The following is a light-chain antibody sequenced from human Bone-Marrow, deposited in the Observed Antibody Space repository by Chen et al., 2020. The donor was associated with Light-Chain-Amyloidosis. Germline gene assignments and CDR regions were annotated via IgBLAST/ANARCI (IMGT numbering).Light chain of an antibody. CDR1: DLPTKY. J-gene: IGLJ2*01. CDR2: RDT. V-gene: IGLV3-25*03. CDR3: QSADSSGTYEVI. Sequence: SYELTQPPSVSVSPGQTARITCSGDDLPTKYAYWYQQKPGQAPVLVIHRDTERHSGISERFSGCSSGTTATLTIGGVEAEDEADYHCQSADSSGTYEVIFGGGTKLTVL.